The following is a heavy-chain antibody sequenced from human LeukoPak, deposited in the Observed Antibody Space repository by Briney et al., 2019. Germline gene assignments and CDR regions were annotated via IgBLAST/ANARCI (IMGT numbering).Heavy chain of an antibody. CDR3: ARGPEPVGAGVYGMDV. Sequence: SETLSLTCTVSCPSISSYYWSWIRQPPGKGLEWIGYIYYSGSTNYNPSLKSRVTISVDTSKNQFSLKLSSVAAADTAVYYCARGPEPVGAGVYGMDVWGQGTTVTVSS. CDR1: CPSISSYY. J-gene: IGHJ6*02. V-gene: IGHV4-59*01. D-gene: IGHD1-14*01. CDR2: IYYSGST.